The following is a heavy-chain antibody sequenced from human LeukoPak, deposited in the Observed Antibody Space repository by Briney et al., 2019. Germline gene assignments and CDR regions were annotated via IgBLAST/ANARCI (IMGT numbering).Heavy chain of an antibody. CDR2: ISSSSGST. D-gene: IGHD6-19*01. CDR3: AKDLVSVAGLFDY. Sequence: GGSLRLSCAASGFTFSSYAMSWVRQAPGKGLEWVSGISSSSGSTYYADSVKGRFTISRDNSKNTLYLQMNSLRAEDTAVYYCAKDLVSVAGLFDYWGQGTLDTVSS. CDR1: GFTFSSYA. V-gene: IGHV3-23*01. J-gene: IGHJ4*02.